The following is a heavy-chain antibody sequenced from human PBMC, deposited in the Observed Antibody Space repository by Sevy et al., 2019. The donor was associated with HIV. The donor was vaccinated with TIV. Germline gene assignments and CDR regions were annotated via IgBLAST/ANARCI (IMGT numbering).Heavy chain of an antibody. CDR3: TRSGGYCRGRDCATFEY. Sequence: GGSLRLSCAASGFRIDEYGMSWVRHVPGKGLEWVASMNWYSGNIRYADSVKGRFTISRDKGKNSLYLEMNSLRAEDTALYYCTRSGGYCRGRDCATFEYWGQGTPVTVPS. CDR2: MNWYSGNI. J-gene: IGHJ4*02. V-gene: IGHV3-20*04. D-gene: IGHD2-21*02. CDR1: GFRIDEYG.